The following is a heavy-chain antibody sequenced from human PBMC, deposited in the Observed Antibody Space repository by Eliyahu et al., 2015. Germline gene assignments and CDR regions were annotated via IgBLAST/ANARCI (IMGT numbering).Heavy chain of an antibody. CDR3: ARDGFYYVSAPWNYFNY. CDR1: GYSISTGYY. J-gene: IGHJ4*02. D-gene: IGHD3-10*02. CDR2: FHSCVGT. Sequence: QVQLQESGPGLVKPSETLSLTCAVSGYSISTGYYWGWIRQSPGKGLEVVWGFHSCVGTPSTPSLKSRLTISVDTSKNQFSLKLSSVTAADTAVYYCARDGFYYVSAPWNYFNYWGQGTLVTVSS. V-gene: IGHV4-38-2*02.